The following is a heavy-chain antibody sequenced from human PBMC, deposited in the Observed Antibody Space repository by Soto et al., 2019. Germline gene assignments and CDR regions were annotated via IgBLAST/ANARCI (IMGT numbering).Heavy chain of an antibody. J-gene: IGHJ6*02. Sequence: GGSLRLSCAASGFTFSNFGIHWVRQAPGKGLEWVAVISSDGSNQYYADSVKGRFTISSDNSKNTLYVQMNSLRAEDTAVYYCAKEDMVRGVSRFHYGMDVWGQGTTVTVS. CDR1: GFTFSNFG. CDR2: ISSDGSNQ. V-gene: IGHV3-30*18. D-gene: IGHD3-10*01. CDR3: AKEDMVRGVSRFHYGMDV.